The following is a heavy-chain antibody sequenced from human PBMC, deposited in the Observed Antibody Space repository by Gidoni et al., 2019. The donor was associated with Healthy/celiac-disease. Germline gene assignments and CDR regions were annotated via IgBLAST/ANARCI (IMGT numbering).Heavy chain of an antibody. CDR1: GGSISSYY. J-gene: IGHJ4*02. V-gene: IGHV4-59*01. CDR2: IYYTGST. D-gene: IGHD3-16*01. Sequence: QVQLQESGPGLFKPSETLSLTCTVSGGSISSYYWSWIRQPPGKGLEWIGYIYYTGSTNYNPTLKSQVTISEDTSKNQISLKLSSVTAADTAVYYWAKVGGGGYFDYWGQGTLVTVSS. CDR3: AKVGGGGYFDY.